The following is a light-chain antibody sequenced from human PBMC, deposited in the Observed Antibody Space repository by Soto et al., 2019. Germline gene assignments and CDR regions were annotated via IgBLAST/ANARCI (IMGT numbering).Light chain of an antibody. CDR2: GAF. J-gene: IGKJ2*01. CDR3: HQYNHWPGYT. CDR1: QSVSSD. V-gene: IGKV3-15*01. Sequence: EIVMTQSPATLSVSPGESAILSCRASQSVSSDLAWYQQKPGQAPRLLISGAFTRATGVPARFSASGSGTEFTLTISSLQSEDFAVYYCHQYNHWPGYTFGQGTKLEIK.